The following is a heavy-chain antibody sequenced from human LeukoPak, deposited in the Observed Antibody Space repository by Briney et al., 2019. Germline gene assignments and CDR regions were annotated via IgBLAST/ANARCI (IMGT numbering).Heavy chain of an antibody. CDR2: IKQDGSEK. Sequence: PGGSLRLSCAASGFTFSSYWMSWVRQAPGKGLEWVANIKQDGSEKYYVDSVKGRLTISRDNAKNSLYLQMNSLRAEDTAVYYCARMLSSGWYREFDYWGQGTLVTVSS. V-gene: IGHV3-7*01. J-gene: IGHJ4*02. CDR3: ARMLSSGWYREFDY. CDR1: GFTFSSYW. D-gene: IGHD6-19*01.